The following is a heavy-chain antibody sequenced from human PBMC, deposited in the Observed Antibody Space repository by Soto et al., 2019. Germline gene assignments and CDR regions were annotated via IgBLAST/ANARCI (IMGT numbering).Heavy chain of an antibody. Sequence: SQTLSLTCAISGDSFSSNSAAWNWIRQSPSRGLEWLGRTYYRSKWYNDYAVSVKSRITINPDTSNNQFSLQLNPVTPEDAAVYYCARSSYYYDSSGYPNGMDVWGQGTTVTVSS. D-gene: IGHD3-22*01. V-gene: IGHV6-1*01. CDR2: TYYRSKWYN. CDR1: GDSFSSNSAA. CDR3: ARSSYYYDSSGYPNGMDV. J-gene: IGHJ6*02.